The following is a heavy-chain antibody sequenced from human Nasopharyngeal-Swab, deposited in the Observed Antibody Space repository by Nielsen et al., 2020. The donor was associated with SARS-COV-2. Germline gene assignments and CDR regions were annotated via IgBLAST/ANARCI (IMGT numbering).Heavy chain of an antibody. CDR1: GFTFSSYG. J-gene: IGHJ4*01. CDR3: ARGGIVAGTHTSFDN. CDR2: ICYDGSNK. D-gene: IGHD6-19*01. V-gene: IGHV3-33*01. Sequence: GGSLRLSCAASGFTFSSYGMHWVRQAPGKGLEWVAVICYDGSNKYYADSVKGRFTISRDNSKNTLHLQMNSLSAEDTAVYYCARGGIVAGTHTSFDNWGHGTLVTVSS.